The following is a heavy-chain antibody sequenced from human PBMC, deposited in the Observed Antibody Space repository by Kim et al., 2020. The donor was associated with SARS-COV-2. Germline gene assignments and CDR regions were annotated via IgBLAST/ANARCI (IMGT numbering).Heavy chain of an antibody. J-gene: IGHJ6*02. CDR3: ARERWELLASYYYGMDV. V-gene: IGHV3-66*01. D-gene: IGHD1-26*01. CDR1: GFTVSSNY. Sequence: GGSLRLSCAASGFTVSSNYMSWVRQAPGKGLEWVSVIYSGGSTYYADSVKGRFTISRDNSKNKLYLQMNSLRAEDTAVYYCARERWELLASYYYGMDVWGQGTTVTVSS. CDR2: IYSGGST.